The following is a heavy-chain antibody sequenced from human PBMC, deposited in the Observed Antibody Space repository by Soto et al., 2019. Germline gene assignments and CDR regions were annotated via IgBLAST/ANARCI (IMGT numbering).Heavy chain of an antibody. V-gene: IGHV3-7*01. CDR3: AREKRANGYFDY. D-gene: IGHD6-25*01. CDR2: IKQDGSEK. Sequence: EVQLVESGGGLVPPGGSLRLYCAGAGFTFSSYWMSWVRQAPGKGLEWVANIKQDGSEKYYVDSVNGRFTISGDNAKNSLYLQMHSLRVEDTAVYYCAREKRANGYFDYWGQGTLVAVSP. J-gene: IGHJ4*02. CDR1: GFTFSSYW.